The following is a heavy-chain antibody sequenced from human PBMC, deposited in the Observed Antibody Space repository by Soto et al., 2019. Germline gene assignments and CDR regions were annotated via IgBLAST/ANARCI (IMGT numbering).Heavy chain of an antibody. CDR2: INPNTGAT. Sequence: GASVKVSCKASGYTFTAYYMHWLRQAPGQGLEWMGWINPNTGATNSAQRFQGRVTLTWDTSISTAYMDVSSLRSDDTAVYYCAREIQVTGSRSFDLWGQGILVTVSS. J-gene: IGHJ4*02. CDR3: AREIQVTGSRSFDL. CDR1: GYTFTAYY. V-gene: IGHV1-2*02. D-gene: IGHD6-19*01.